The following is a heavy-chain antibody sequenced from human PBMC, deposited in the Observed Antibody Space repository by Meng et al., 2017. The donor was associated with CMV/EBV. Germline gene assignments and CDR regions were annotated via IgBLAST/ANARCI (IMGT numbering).Heavy chain of an antibody. D-gene: IGHD2-2*01. Sequence: GESLKISCAASGFTFSDYYMSWIRQAPGKGLEWGSYISSSGSTIYYADSVKGRFTISRDNAKNSLYLQMNSLRAEDTAVYYCARENYCSSTSCPDYYYGMDVWGQGTTVTVSS. CDR3: ARENYCSSTSCPDYYYGMDV. CDR1: GFTFSDYY. CDR2: ISSSGSTI. J-gene: IGHJ6*02. V-gene: IGHV3-11*04.